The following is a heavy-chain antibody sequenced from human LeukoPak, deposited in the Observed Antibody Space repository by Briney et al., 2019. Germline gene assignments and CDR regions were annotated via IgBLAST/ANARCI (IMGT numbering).Heavy chain of an antibody. D-gene: IGHD3-16*01. Sequence: SETLSLTCIVSGDSISSYYWSWIRQPPGKGLEWIGDIYFSGSTNYNPSLKGRVTISVDTSKNQFSLKLTSVTAADTAVYFCARSLYTSYKYFHHWGQGTLVTVSS. CDR3: ARSLYTSYKYFHH. CDR1: GDSISSYY. V-gene: IGHV4-59*01. J-gene: IGHJ1*01. CDR2: IYFSGST.